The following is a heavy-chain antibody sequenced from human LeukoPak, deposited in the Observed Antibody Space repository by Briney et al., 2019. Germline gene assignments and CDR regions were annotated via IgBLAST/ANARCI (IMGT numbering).Heavy chain of an antibody. CDR3: ARVGGERLLDAFDI. V-gene: IGHV4-31*03. J-gene: IGHJ3*02. D-gene: IGHD6-25*01. CDR1: GGSISSGGYY. CDR2: IYYSGST. Sequence: PSQTLSLTCTVSGGSISSGGYYWSWIRQHPGKGLEWIGYIYYSGSTYYNPSLKSRVTISVDTSKNQFSLKLSSVTAADTAVYYCARVGGERLLDAFDIWGQGTMVTVSS.